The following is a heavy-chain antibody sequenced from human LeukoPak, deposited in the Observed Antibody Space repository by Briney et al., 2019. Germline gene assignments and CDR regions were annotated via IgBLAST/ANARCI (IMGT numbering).Heavy chain of an antibody. CDR2: IIPILGIA. CDR1: GGTFSSYA. V-gene: IGHV1-69*04. CDR3: AMGGLEPADETYYYYGMDV. J-gene: IGHJ6*02. Sequence: ASVKVSCKASGGTFSSYAISWVRQAPGQGLEWMGRIIPILGIANYAQKFQGRVTITADKSTSTAYMELSSLRSEDTAVYYCAMGGLEPADETYYYYGMDVWGQGTTVTVSS. D-gene: IGHD3-16*01.